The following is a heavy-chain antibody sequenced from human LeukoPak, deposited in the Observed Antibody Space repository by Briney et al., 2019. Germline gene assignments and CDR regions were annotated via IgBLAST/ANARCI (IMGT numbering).Heavy chain of an antibody. J-gene: IGHJ4*02. CDR3: ARGHYYDSSGYGGSPPGDY. D-gene: IGHD3-22*01. CDR2: MNPNSGNT. V-gene: IGHV1-8*01. CDR1: GYTFTSYD. Sequence: ASVKVSCKASGYTFTSYDINWVRQATGQGLEWMGWMNPNSGNTGYAQKFQGRVTMTRNTSISTAYMELSSLRSEDTAVYYCARGHYYDSSGYGGSPPGDYWGQGTLVTVSS.